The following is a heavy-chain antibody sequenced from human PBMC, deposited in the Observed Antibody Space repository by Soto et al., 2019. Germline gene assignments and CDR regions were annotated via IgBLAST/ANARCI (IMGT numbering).Heavy chain of an antibody. J-gene: IGHJ4*02. Sequence: ASVKVSCKSPGYTFTSYSMHWVRQAPGQRLEWMGWINAGNGNTKYSQKFQGRVTITRDTSASTAYMELSSLRSEDTAVYYCARSPGTAVADYWGQGTLVTVSS. CDR3: ARSPGTAVADY. CDR2: INAGNGNT. V-gene: IGHV1-3*01. CDR1: GYTFTSYS. D-gene: IGHD6-19*01.